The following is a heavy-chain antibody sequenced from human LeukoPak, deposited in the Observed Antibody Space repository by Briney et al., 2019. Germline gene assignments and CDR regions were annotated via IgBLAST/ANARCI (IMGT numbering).Heavy chain of an antibody. D-gene: IGHD3-3*01. CDR2: IYTSGGT. Sequence: SQTLSLTCTVSGGSISSGSYYWSWIRQPAGKGLEWIGRIYTSGGTNYNPSLKSRVTISVDTSKNQFSLKLSSVTAANTAVYYCAVGYDFWSGPYYFDYWGQGTLVTVSS. CDR1: GGSISSGSYY. V-gene: IGHV4-61*02. J-gene: IGHJ4*02. CDR3: AVGYDFWSGPYYFDY.